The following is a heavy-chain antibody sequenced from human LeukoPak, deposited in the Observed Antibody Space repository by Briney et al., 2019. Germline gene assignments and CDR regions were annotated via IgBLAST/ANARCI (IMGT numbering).Heavy chain of an antibody. Sequence: GGSLRLSCAASGFTFSSYGMNWVRQAPGKGLEWVSSISRSGRYIYYADSVRGRFTISRDNAKNLLYLQMNSLRAEDTAVFYCAREDMITFGGVPGWFDPWGQGTLVTVSS. J-gene: IGHJ5*02. CDR2: ISRSGRYI. CDR1: GFTFSSYG. CDR3: AREDMITFGGVPGWFDP. D-gene: IGHD3-16*01. V-gene: IGHV3-21*01.